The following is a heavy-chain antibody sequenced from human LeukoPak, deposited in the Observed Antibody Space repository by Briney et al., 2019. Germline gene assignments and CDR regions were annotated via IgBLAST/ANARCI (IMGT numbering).Heavy chain of an antibody. CDR2: INTGDGNT. CDR1: GYTFTSWP. V-gene: IGHV1-3*04. D-gene: IGHD3-22*01. Sequence: GASVKVSCKASGYTFTSWPMHWVRQAPGQRLEWLGWINTGDGNTKYSQKFQGRVTITTDTSASTAYMELSVLRSEDTAVYYCARDRATYYYDSSGYSDYWGQGTLVTVSS. CDR3: ARDRATYYYDSSGYSDY. J-gene: IGHJ4*02.